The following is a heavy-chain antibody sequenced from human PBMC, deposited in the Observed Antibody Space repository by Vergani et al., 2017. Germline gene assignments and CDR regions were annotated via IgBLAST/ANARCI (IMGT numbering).Heavy chain of an antibody. V-gene: IGHV4-4*03. D-gene: IGHD3-16*01. J-gene: IGHJ4*02. Sequence: QVQLQESGPGLVKPPGTLSLTCAVSGGSISSSNWWSWVRQAPGKGLAWIGKIDHFGSTHYNPSLKSRVTISVDKSRNQFSLKLTSVTAADTAVYYCASVSLHMRHNDYGAVARFDYWGQGTLVTVSS. CDR3: ASVSLHMRHNDYGAVARFDY. CDR2: IDHFGST. CDR1: GGSISSSNW.